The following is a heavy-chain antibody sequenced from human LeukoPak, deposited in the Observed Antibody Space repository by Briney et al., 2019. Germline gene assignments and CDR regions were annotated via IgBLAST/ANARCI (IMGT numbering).Heavy chain of an antibody. CDR2: ISGSGGST. CDR3: AKYRITMIVVGGALDI. J-gene: IGHJ3*02. V-gene: IGHV3-23*01. CDR1: GFTFSSYA. Sequence: GGSLRLSCAASGFTFSSYAMSWVRQAPGKGLEWVSAISGSGGSTYYADSVKGRFTISRDNSKNTLYLQMNSLRAEDTAVYYCAKYRITMIVVGGALDIWGQGTMVTVSS. D-gene: IGHD3-22*01.